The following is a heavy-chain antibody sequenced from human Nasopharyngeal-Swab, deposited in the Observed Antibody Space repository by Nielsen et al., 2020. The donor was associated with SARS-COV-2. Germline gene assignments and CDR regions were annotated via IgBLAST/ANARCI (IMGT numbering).Heavy chain of an antibody. J-gene: IGHJ4*02. V-gene: IGHV3-7*05. CDR3: ARAIAAAGSY. CDR2: IKQDGSEK. Sequence: VRQAPGKGLEWVANIKQDGSEKYYVDSAKGRFTISRDNAKNSLYLQMNSLRAEDTAVYYCARAIAAAGSYWGRGTLVTVSS. D-gene: IGHD6-13*01.